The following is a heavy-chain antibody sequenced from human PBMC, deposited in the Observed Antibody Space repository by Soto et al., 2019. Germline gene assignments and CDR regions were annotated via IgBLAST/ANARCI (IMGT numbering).Heavy chain of an antibody. CDR1: GFTFSSYA. CDR3: AKGPVRGLMVYANDY. V-gene: IGHV3-23*01. J-gene: IGHJ4*02. D-gene: IGHD2-8*01. CDR2: ISGSGGST. Sequence: GGSLRLSCAASGFTFSSYAMSWVRQAPGKGLEWVSAISGSGGSTYYADSVKGRFTISRDNSKNTLYLQMNSLRAEDTAVYYCAKGPVRGLMVYANDYWGQGTLVTVSS.